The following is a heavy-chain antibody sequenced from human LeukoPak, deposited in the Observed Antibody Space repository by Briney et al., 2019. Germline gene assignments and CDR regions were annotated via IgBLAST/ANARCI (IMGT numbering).Heavy chain of an antibody. CDR2: IYYSGST. V-gene: IGHV4-31*03. J-gene: IGHJ4*02. Sequence: PSQTLSLTCTVSGGSISSVGYYWSWIRQHPGKGLEWIGYIYYSGSTYYNPSLKSRVTISVDTSKNQFSLKLSSVTAADTAVYYCARGYSGYEIDYWGQGTLVTVSS. CDR1: GGSISSVGYY. CDR3: ARGYSGYEIDY. D-gene: IGHD5-12*01.